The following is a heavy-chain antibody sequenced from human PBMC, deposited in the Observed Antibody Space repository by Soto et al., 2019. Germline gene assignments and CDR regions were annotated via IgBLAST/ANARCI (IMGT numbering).Heavy chain of an antibody. CDR3: ARGSGGWGRGEGLYYFDY. D-gene: IGHD6-19*01. Sequence: EVQLVESGGGLVKPGGSLRLSCAASGFTFSSYSMNWVRQAPGKGLEWVSSISSSSSYIYYADSVKGRFTISRDNAKNSLYLQMNSLRAEDTAVYYCARGSGGWGRGEGLYYFDYWGQGTLVTVSS. CDR1: GFTFSSYS. CDR2: ISSSSSYI. V-gene: IGHV3-21*01. J-gene: IGHJ4*02.